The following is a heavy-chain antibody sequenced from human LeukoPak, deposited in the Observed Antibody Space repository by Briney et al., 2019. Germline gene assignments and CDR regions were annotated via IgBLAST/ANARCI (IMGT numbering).Heavy chain of an antibody. CDR3: ARSGMATVFVGCYFDY. D-gene: IGHD5-24*01. J-gene: IGHJ4*02. CDR1: GGSISSSSYY. V-gene: IGHV4-39*07. Sequence: SETLSLTCTVSGGSISSSSYYWGWIRQPPGKGLEWIGSIYYSGSTYYNPSLKSRVTISVDTSKNQFSLKLSSVTAADTAVYYCARSGMATVFVGCYFDYWGQGTLVTVSS. CDR2: IYYSGST.